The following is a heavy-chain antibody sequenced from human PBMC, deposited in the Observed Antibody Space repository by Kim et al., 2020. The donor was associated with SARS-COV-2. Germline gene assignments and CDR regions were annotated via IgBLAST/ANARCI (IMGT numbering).Heavy chain of an antibody. Sequence: NPSLKSRVTISVDTAKNQFSLRLSTVTAEETAVYYCARVLVGPAARTFDPWGQGTLVTVSS. D-gene: IGHD2-2*01. V-gene: IGHV4-31*02. CDR3: ARVLVGPAARTFDP. J-gene: IGHJ5*02.